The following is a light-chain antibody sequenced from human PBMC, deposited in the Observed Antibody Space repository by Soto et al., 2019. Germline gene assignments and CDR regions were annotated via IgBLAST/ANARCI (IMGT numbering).Light chain of an antibody. CDR3: QQYGSSPRT. CDR2: GAS. J-gene: IGKJ1*01. V-gene: IGKV3-20*01. CDR1: QSVSCNY. Sequence: EIVLTQSPGILSLSPGERATLSCRASQSVSCNYLAWYQQKPGQAPRFLIYGASSRATGIPDRFSGSGSGTDFTLTITRLEPEDFAVYYCQQYGSSPRTFGQGTKVEIK.